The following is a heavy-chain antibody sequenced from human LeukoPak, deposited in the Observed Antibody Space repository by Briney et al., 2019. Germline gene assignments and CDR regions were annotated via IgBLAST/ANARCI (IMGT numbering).Heavy chain of an antibody. V-gene: IGHV4-59*01. D-gene: IGHD1-26*01. Sequence: PSETLSLTCTVSGFSITTYYWSWIGQSPGNRLEWIGQIHSSGSSTYNPSLKSRVTISLDTSKNQFSLHLSSVTAADTAVYYCARDIREVGESHYFDYWGQGTLVTVTS. CDR3: ARDIREVGESHYFDY. CDR2: IHSSGSS. J-gene: IGHJ4*02. CDR1: GFSITTYY.